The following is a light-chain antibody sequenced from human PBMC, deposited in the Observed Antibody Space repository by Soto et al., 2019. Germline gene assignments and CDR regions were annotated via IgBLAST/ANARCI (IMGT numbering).Light chain of an antibody. J-gene: IGKJ3*01. CDR1: QSVSSSY. V-gene: IGKV3D-20*02. Sequence: PGERVTLSCRASQSVSSSYLTWYQQKPGQAPSLLIYGASTRATSIPARFRGSGSGTDFTLTISSLQPEDFAVYYCQQRSNWPPWTFGPGTKV. CDR3: QQRSNWPPWT. CDR2: GAS.